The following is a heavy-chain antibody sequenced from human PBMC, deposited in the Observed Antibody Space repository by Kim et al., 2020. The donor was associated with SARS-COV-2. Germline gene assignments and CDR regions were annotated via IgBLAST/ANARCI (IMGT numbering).Heavy chain of an antibody. CDR2: IYYSGST. V-gene: IGHV4-59*13. J-gene: IGHJ2*01. D-gene: IGHD6-19*01. Sequence: SETLSLTCTVSGGSISSYYWSWIRQPPGKGLEWIGYIYYSGSTNYNPSLKSRVTISVDTSKNQFSLKLSSVTAADTAVYYCARGRGYSSGFFVRRGNWYFDLWGRGTLVTVSS. CDR3: ARGRGYSSGFFVRRGNWYFDL. CDR1: GGSISSYY.